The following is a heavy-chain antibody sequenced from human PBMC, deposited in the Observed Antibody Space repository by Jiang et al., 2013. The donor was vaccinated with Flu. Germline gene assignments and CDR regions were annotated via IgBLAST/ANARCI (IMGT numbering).Heavy chain of an antibody. J-gene: IGHJ4*02. CDR3: ARGGGEYYYGSGTPELSNY. V-gene: IGHV4-31*03. CDR1: GGSISSGGYY. Sequence: VKPSQTLSLTCTVSGGSISSGGYYWSWIRQHPGKGLEWIGYIYYSGSTYYNPSLKSRVTISVDTSKNQFSLKLSSVTAADTAVYYCARGGGEYYYGSGTPELSNYWGQGTLVTVSS. D-gene: IGHD3-10*01. CDR2: IYYSGST.